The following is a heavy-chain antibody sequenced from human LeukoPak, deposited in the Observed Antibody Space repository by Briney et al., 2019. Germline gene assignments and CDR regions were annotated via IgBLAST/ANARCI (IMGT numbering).Heavy chain of an antibody. V-gene: IGHV4-28*01. D-gene: IGHD5-12*01. J-gene: IGHJ4*02. Sequence: TSETLSLTCAVSGYSISSSNWWGWIRQPPGKGLEWIGYIYYSGSTYYNPSLKSRVTMSVDTSKNQFSLKLSSVTAVDTAVYYCARTGGDIVATMVDYWGQGTLVTVSS. CDR3: ARTGGDIVATMVDY. CDR1: GYSISSSNW. CDR2: IYYSGST.